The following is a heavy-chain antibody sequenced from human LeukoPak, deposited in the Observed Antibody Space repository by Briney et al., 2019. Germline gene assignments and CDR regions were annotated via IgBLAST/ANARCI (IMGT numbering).Heavy chain of an antibody. D-gene: IGHD3-10*01. CDR1: GFSFSTYW. V-gene: IGHV3-7*01. J-gene: IGHJ4*02. CDR2: INQDASVR. Sequence: PGGSLRLSCAASGFSFSTYWMSWVRQTPEKGLEFVANINQDASVRNYMDSLKGRCTISRDNAKNSLYLQMNSLRAEDTAVYYCAREGGSGSYLGLGYWGQGTLVTVSS. CDR3: AREGGSGSYLGLGY.